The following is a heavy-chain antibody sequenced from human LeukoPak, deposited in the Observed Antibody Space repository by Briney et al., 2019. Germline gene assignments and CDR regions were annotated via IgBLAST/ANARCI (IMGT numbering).Heavy chain of an antibody. Sequence: PGGSLRLSCAASGFTFSRYTMNWVRQAPGKGLEWVSSISSSSSDIYHADSVKGRFTISRDNAKNSLYLQMNSLRAEDTAVYYCASTIASVRGVVSRYLDYWGQGTLATVSS. J-gene: IGHJ4*02. D-gene: IGHD3-10*01. CDR2: ISSSSSDI. CDR3: ASTIASVRGVVSRYLDY. CDR1: GFTFSRYT. V-gene: IGHV3-21*06.